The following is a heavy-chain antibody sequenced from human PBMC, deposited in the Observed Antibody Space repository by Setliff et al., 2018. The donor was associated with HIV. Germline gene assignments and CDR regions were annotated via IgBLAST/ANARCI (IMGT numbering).Heavy chain of an antibody. Sequence: SETLSLTCAVSGYSISSGYYWGWIRQPPGKGLEWIGNVHFGGSTYYNPSLGSRVTIHVATSKDQFFLSLSSVTAADTAVYYCARPALGIGGGSMFDSWGQGTLVTVSS. V-gene: IGHV4-38-2*01. D-gene: IGHD7-27*01. CDR1: GYSISSGYY. CDR3: ARPALGIGGGSMFDS. CDR2: VHFGGST. J-gene: IGHJ4*02.